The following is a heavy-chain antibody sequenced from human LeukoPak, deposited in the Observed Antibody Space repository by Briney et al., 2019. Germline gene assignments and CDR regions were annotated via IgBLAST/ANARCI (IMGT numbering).Heavy chain of an antibody. D-gene: IGHD2-15*01. Sequence: GGSLRLSCAASGFTFSSYAMSWVRQAPGKGLEWVSAISGSGGSTYYADSLKGRFTISRDNSKNTLYLQMSSLRPEDTALYYCAKGRTSSCYSSVDFWGRGTLVTVSS. CDR1: GFTFSSYA. CDR2: ISGSGGST. V-gene: IGHV3-23*01. CDR3: AKGRTSSCYSSVDF. J-gene: IGHJ4*02.